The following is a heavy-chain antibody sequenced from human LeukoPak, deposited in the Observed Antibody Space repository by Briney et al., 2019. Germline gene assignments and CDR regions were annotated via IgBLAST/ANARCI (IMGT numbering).Heavy chain of an antibody. V-gene: IGHV3-74*01. CDR1: GFTFSPYW. Sequence: GGSLRLSCAASGFTFSPYWMHWVRQAPGKGLVWVSHIRSDATTTTYADSVKGRFTISRDNAKNTLYLQMNSLRAEDTAVYYCARDNSYGSDVWGQGTTVTVSS. CDR3: ARDNSYGSDV. J-gene: IGHJ6*02. CDR2: IRSDATTT.